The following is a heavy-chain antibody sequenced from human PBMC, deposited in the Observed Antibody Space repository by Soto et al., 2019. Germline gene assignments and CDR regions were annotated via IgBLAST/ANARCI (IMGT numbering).Heavy chain of an antibody. Sequence: SETLSLTCTVSGGSISSSSYYWGWLRQPPGKGREWIGSIYYSGSTYYNPSLKSRVTISVDTSQNQFSLKLSSVTAADTAVYYCARASGSYYGWYYYGMDVWGQGTTVTVSS. CDR1: GGSISSSSYY. V-gene: IGHV4-39*01. D-gene: IGHD1-26*01. J-gene: IGHJ6*02. CDR2: IYYSGST. CDR3: ARASGSYYGWYYYGMDV.